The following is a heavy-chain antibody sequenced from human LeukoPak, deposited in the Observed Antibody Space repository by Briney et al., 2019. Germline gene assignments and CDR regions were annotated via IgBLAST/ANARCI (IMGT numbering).Heavy chain of an antibody. CDR1: GYTFTGYY. CDR2: VNPNSGGT. D-gene: IGHD3-10*01. CDR3: ARGRRILVGDINGGDYFDF. V-gene: IGHV1-2*02. J-gene: IGHJ4*02. Sequence: GASVKVSCTASGYTFTGYYILWVRQAPGQGLEWMGWVNPNSGGTYSAQKFQGRVTMTRDTSIRTAYMELSGLRSDDTAVYYCARGRRILVGDINGGDYFDFWGQGTLVTVSS.